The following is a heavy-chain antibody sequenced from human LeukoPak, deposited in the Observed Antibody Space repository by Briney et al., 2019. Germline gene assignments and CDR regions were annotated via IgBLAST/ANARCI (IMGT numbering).Heavy chain of an antibody. D-gene: IGHD3-22*01. Sequence: SGTLSLTCAVSGGSISSSNWWSWVRQPPGKGLEWIGEIYHSGSTYYNPPLKSRVTISVDTSKNQFSLKLSSVTAADTAVYYCARDGPYYYDSSGSNPVGYFDLWGRGTLVTVSS. J-gene: IGHJ2*01. V-gene: IGHV4-4*02. CDR1: GGSISSSNW. CDR3: ARDGPYYYDSSGSNPVGYFDL. CDR2: IYHSGST.